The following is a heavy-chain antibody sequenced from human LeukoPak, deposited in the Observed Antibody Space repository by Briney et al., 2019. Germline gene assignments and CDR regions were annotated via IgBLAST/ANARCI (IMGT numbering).Heavy chain of an antibody. CDR1: GGSISSGGYY. D-gene: IGHD1-1*01. CDR3: AGTSGSKGY. Sequence: SETLSLTCTVSGGSISSGGYYWSWIRQPPGKGLEWIGYIYHSGSTYYNPSLKSRVTISVDRSKNQFSLKLSSVTAADTAVYYCAGTSGSKGYWGQGTLVTVSS. V-gene: IGHV4-30-2*01. J-gene: IGHJ4*02. CDR2: IYHSGST.